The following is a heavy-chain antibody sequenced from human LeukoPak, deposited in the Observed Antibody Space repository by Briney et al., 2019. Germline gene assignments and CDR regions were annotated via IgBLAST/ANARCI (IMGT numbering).Heavy chain of an antibody. Sequence: PGGSLRLSCAASGFTFSSYSMNWVRQAPGKGLEWVSSINSSSSYIYYADSVKGRFTISRDNAKNSLYLQMNSLRAEDTALYYCAKDIRPTVTPGIYYYYGMDVWGQGTTVTVSS. D-gene: IGHD4-17*01. CDR1: GFTFSSYS. J-gene: IGHJ6*02. CDR3: AKDIRPTVTPGIYYYYGMDV. CDR2: INSSSSYI. V-gene: IGHV3-21*04.